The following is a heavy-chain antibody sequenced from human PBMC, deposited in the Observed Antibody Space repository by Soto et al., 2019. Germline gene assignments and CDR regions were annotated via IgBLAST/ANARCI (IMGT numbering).Heavy chain of an antibody. J-gene: IGHJ4*02. CDR1: GGSISSYY. CDR3: ARSSGSGSSGY. CDR2: IYYSGST. D-gene: IGHD3-10*01. Sequence: QVQLQESGPGLVKPSETLPLTCTVSGGSISSYYWSWIRQPPGKGLEWIGYIYYSGSTNYNPSLKSRVTISVDTPKNQFSLKLSSVTAADTAVYYCARSSGSGSSGYWGQGTLVTVSS. V-gene: IGHV4-59*01.